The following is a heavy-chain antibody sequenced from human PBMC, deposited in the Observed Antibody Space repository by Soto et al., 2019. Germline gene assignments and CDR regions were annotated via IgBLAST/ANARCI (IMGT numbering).Heavy chain of an antibody. CDR1: GFTFSRNA. CDR2: INGSGDKT. D-gene: IGHD3-22*01. J-gene: IGHJ5*02. CDR3: TKDPLYYDGLFDP. V-gene: IGHV3-23*01. Sequence: EVQVLESGGGLVQPGGSLRLSCVVSGFTFSRNAMSWVRQAPGKGLEWVSAINGSGDKTYYADSVKGRFTISRDNSKNTLYRQMNSLRAEDTALYYCTKDPLYYDGLFDPVGQGTLVTFSS.